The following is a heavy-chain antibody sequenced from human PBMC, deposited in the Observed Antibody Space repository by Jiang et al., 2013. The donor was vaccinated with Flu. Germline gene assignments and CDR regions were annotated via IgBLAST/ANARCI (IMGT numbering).Heavy chain of an antibody. CDR3: ARMVGRYYFDY. CDR1: GFTFSSYG. J-gene: IGHJ4*02. Sequence: VQLVESGGGVVQPGRSLRLSCAASGFTFSSYGMHWVRQAPGKGLEWVAVIWYDGSNKYYADSVKGRFAISRDNSKNTLYLQMNSLRAEDTAVYYCARMVGRYYFDYWGQGTLVTV. CDR2: IWYDGSNK. V-gene: IGHV3-33*01. D-gene: IGHD1-26*01.